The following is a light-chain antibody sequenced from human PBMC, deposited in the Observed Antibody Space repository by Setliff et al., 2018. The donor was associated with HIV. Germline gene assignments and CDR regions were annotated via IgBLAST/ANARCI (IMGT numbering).Light chain of an antibody. J-gene: IGKJ1*01. CDR1: ESISRN. V-gene: IGKV3-15*01. Sequence: EILMTQSPAALSVFPGERVTLSCRASESISRNVAWYQQRPGQAPRLLIYGASARATDISAKISGSGSGAEFTLTITTLQSEDSAVYYCLQYNSGPRTFGQGTKV. CDR3: LQYNSGPRT. CDR2: GAS.